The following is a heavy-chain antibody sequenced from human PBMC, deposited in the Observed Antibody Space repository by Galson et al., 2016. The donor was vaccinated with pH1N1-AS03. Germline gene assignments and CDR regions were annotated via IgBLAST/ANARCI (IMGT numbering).Heavy chain of an antibody. CDR1: DYTYT. CDR2: ISTYNSET. J-gene: IGHJ3*01. CDR3: AGGTSDAFDV. V-gene: IGHV1-18*01. D-gene: IGHD1-1*01. Sequence: PVKVSCKASDYTYTISWVRQAPGQGLEWMGYISTYNSETHYSQKFRGRITMTTDTSTRIAYMGLRSLTSDDTALYFCAGGTSDAFDVWGQGTVVTVSP.